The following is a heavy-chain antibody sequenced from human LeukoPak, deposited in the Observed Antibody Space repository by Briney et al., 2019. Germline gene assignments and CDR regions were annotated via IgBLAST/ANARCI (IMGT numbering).Heavy chain of an antibody. J-gene: IGHJ4*02. CDR3: ARLGSEGDCSSTSCSVDY. D-gene: IGHD2-2*01. CDR2: IKQDGSEK. V-gene: IGHV3-7*01. CDR1: GFTFSSYW. Sequence: GGSLRLSCAASGFTFSSYWMSWVRQAPGKGLEWVANIKQDGSEKYYVDSVKGRFTISRDNAKNSLYLQMNSLRAEDTAVYYCARLGSEGDCSSTSCSVDYWGQGTLVTVSS.